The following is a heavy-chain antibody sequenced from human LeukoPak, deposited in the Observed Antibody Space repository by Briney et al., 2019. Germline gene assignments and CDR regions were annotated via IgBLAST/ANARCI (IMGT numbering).Heavy chain of an antibody. CDR1: GFTFSSYG. J-gene: IGHJ4*02. CDR3: TTSGYSYDYSLDY. V-gene: IGHV3-15*01. CDR2: IKSKVDGGKT. D-gene: IGHD5-18*01. Sequence: PGGSLRLSCAASGFTFSSYGMHWVRQAPGKGLEWVGRIKSKVDGGKTDYAAPVKGRFTISRDDSENTLYLQMNSLKTEDTAVYSCTTSGYSYDYSLDYWGQGTLVTVSS.